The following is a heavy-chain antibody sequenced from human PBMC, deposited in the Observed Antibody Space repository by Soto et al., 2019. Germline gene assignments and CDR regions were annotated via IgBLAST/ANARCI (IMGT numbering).Heavy chain of an antibody. CDR3: ARDPLWGTAMVLWYFDL. V-gene: IGHV3-30-3*01. J-gene: IGHJ2*01. Sequence: QVQLVESGGGVVQPGRSLRLSCAASGFTFHNYAMHWVRQAPVKGLEWVALISYDGSNKYYADSVKRRFTISRDNSNNTLYLQMNSLRAEDTALYYCARDPLWGTAMVLWYFDLWGRGTLVTVSS. D-gene: IGHD5-18*01. CDR2: ISYDGSNK. CDR1: GFTFHNYA.